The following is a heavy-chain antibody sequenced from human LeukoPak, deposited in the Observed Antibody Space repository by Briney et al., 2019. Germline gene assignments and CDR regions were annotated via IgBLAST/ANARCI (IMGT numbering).Heavy chain of an antibody. J-gene: IGHJ4*02. D-gene: IGHD3-22*01. Sequence: SETLSLTCTVSGGSISSYYWSWIRQPAGKGLEWIGYIYDSGSTNYNPSLKSRVTISVDTSKNQFSLKLSSVTAADTAVYYCASHSSGIPFDYWGQGTLVTVSS. CDR3: ASHSSGIPFDY. V-gene: IGHV4-59*01. CDR2: IYDSGST. CDR1: GGSISSYY.